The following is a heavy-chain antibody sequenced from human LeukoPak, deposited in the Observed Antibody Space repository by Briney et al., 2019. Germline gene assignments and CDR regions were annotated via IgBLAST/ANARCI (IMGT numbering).Heavy chain of an antibody. CDR2: IYTSGST. CDR1: GGSISSYY. J-gene: IGHJ4*02. Sequence: SETLSLTCTVSGGSISSYYWSWIRQPAGKGLEWIGRIYTSGSTNYNPSLKSRVTLSVDTSKNQFSLKLSSVTAADTAVYYCARDTKGYYYDSSGYNDYWGQGTLVTVSS. V-gene: IGHV4-4*07. D-gene: IGHD3-22*01. CDR3: ARDTKGYYYDSSGYNDY.